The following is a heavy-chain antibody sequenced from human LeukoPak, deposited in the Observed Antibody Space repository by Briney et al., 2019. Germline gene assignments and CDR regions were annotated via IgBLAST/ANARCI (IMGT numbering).Heavy chain of an antibody. CDR1: GGSFSGYY. CDR2: INHSGST. J-gene: IGHJ5*02. Sequence: SETLCLTCAVYGGSFSGYYWSRIRQPPGKGLEWIAEINHSGSTNYNPSLKSRVTISVDTSKNQFSLKLSSVTAADTAVYYCARASKLLWFGEWWFDPWGQGTLVTASS. CDR3: ARASKLLWFGEWWFDP. D-gene: IGHD3-10*01. V-gene: IGHV4-34*01.